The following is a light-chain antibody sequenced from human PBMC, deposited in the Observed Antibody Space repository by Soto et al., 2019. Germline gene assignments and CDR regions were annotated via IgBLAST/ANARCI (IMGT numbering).Light chain of an antibody. V-gene: IGKV3-20*01. CDR1: QTVSGSH. Sequence: IVLTQSPGTLSLSPGERATLSCRASQTVSGSHLAWYQQKPGQAPRLIIYGASTRPTGIPDRFSGSGSGTDFTLTITRLEPEDFAVYYCQQYGGAPPEYPFGQGTKVDIK. J-gene: IGKJ2*01. CDR3: QQYGGAPPEYP. CDR2: GAS.